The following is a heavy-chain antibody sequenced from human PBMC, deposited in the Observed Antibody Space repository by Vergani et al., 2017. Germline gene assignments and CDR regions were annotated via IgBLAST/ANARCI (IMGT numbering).Heavy chain of an antibody. V-gene: IGHV7-4-1*01. CDR3: ARAKRGRLAVGATDS. CDR2: INPTTGNP. J-gene: IGHJ4*02. CDR1: GYSFNNYA. D-gene: IGHD6-19*01. Sequence: QEQLVQSGSELKKPGASVKVSCKASGYSFNNYAIHWVRQAPGQGLEWMGWINPTTGNPTYARAFTGRFAFSLDTSISTAYLQIGSLKAEDTAVYFCARAKRGRLAVGATDSWGQGTLLTVSS.